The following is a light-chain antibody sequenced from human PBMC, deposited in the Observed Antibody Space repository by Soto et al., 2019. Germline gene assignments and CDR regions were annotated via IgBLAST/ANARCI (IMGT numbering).Light chain of an antibody. CDR1: QSISSW. V-gene: IGKV1-5*01. J-gene: IGKJ5*01. CDR2: DAS. Sequence: DIQMTQSPSTLSASLGDRVTITCRASQSISSWLAWYQQKPGKAPKLLIYDASSLESGVPSRFSGSGSGTEFTLTISSLQPDDFATYYCQQQITFGQGTRLEIK. CDR3: QQQIT.